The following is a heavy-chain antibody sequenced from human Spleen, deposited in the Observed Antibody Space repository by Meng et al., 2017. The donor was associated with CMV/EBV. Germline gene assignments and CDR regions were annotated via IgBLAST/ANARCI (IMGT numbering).Heavy chain of an antibody. V-gene: IGHV3-30-3*02. CDR3: AKKGDPGATGYLEY. J-gene: IGHJ4*02. Sequence: GGSLRLSCAASGFTFSSYAMHWVRQAPGKGLEWVAVISYDGSNKYYADSVKGRFTISRDNSKNTLYLQMNSLRPEDTAIYHCAKKGDPGATGYLEYWGLGTLVTVSS. D-gene: IGHD1-26*01. CDR2: ISYDGSNK. CDR1: GFTFSSYA.